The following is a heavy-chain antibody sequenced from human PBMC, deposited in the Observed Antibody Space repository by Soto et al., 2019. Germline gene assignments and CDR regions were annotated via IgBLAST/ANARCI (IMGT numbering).Heavy chain of an antibody. V-gene: IGHV3-23*01. CDR2: ISVSGDRT. Sequence: LRLSCAACGFTFTSYAMCWVRQAPGKGLEWVSSISVSGDRTFYADSVKGRFTISRDNSRNTLHLQMTSLRAEATAVYYCAKDGDSTRRNKPLDHWGQGTLVTVSS. CDR1: GFTFTSYA. D-gene: IGHD3-22*01. CDR3: AKDGDSTRRNKPLDH. J-gene: IGHJ4*02.